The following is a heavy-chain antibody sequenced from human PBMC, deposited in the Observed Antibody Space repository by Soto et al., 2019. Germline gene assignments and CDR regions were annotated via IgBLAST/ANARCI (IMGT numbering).Heavy chain of an antibody. V-gene: IGHV4-34*01. Sequence: SETLSLTCAVYGGSFSGHYWSWIRQPPGKGLEWIGEIYHSGSMNQNPSLKSRVTISADTPKNQFSLRLTSVTAADSAMYYCARTLYDSVVTPPSELHLWGQGALVTVSS. J-gene: IGHJ1*01. CDR3: ARTLYDSVVTPPSELHL. CDR1: GGSFSGHY. D-gene: IGHD3-22*01. CDR2: IYHSGSM.